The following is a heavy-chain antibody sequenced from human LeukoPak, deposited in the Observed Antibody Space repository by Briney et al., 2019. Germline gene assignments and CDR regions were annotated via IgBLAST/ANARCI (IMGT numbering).Heavy chain of an antibody. CDR2: IGTAGDP. CDR1: GFTFSSYD. Sequence: GSLRLSCAASGFTFSSYDMHWVRQATGKGLEWVSAIGTAGDPYYPGSVKGRFTISRENAKSSLYLQMNSLRAGDTAVYYCARGASSSGSGSYYYYGMDVWGKGTTVTVSS. CDR3: ARGASSSGSGSYYYYGMDV. D-gene: IGHD3-10*01. V-gene: IGHV3-13*05. J-gene: IGHJ6*04.